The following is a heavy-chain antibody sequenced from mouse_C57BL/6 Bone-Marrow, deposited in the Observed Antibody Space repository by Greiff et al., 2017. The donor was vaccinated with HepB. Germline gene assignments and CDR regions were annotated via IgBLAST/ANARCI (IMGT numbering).Heavy chain of an antibody. CDR1: GYTFTDYY. CDR3: AKSVVRYFDG. Sequence: EVQLQQSGPELVKPGASVKISCKASGYTFTDYYMNWVKQSHGKSLEWIGDINPSNGGTNYNEKFKSKATLTVDKSSSTAYMQLSSLTSEDSAVYYCAKSVVRYFDGWGTGTTVTVSS. J-gene: IGHJ1*03. D-gene: IGHD1-1*01. CDR2: INPSNGGT. V-gene: IGHV1-26*01.